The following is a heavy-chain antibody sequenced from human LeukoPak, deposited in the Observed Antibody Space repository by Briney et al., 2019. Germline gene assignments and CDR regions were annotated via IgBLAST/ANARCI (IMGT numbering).Heavy chain of an antibody. J-gene: IGHJ4*02. CDR2: IYYGGST. CDR1: GGSIGSGHYY. D-gene: IGHD3-3*01. V-gene: IGHV4-39*07. Sequence: SETLSLTCAVSGGSIGSGHYYWGWIRQPPGKGLEWIGSIYYGGSTYYNPSLKTRVTMPVDTSKNQFSLKLSSVTAADTAVYFCARDTDFWSGYPGHWGQGTLVTVSS. CDR3: ARDTDFWSGYPGH.